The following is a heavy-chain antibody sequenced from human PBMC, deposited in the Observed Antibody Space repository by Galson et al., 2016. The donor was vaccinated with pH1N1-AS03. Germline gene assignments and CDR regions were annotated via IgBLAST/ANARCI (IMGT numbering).Heavy chain of an antibody. CDR2: INPYNGNT. D-gene: IGHD3-16*01. CDR3: AGIGVRDSDSAIEI. Sequence: SVKVSCKASGYTFTTYGLTWVRQAPGQGLEWMAWINPYNGNTNYAQRFQGRLTMTTDTSTSTAYMELRSLRSDGTAVYYCAGIGVRDSDSAIEIWGQGTMVTVSS. J-gene: IGHJ3*02. CDR1: GYTFTTYG. V-gene: IGHV1-18*04.